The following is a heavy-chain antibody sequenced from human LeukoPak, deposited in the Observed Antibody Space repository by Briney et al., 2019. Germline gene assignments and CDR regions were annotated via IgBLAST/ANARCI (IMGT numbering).Heavy chain of an antibody. J-gene: IGHJ4*02. Sequence: GGSLRLSCAASGFTFSSYWMSWVRQAPGKGLEWVANLKEDGSGKYYVDSVKGRFTISSDNAKNSLYLQMNSLRAEDAAIYYCARDSSRSSGSSNDYWGQGTLVTVSS. CDR1: GFTFSSYW. CDR3: ARDSSRSSGSSNDY. CDR2: LKEDGSGK. V-gene: IGHV3-7*04. D-gene: IGHD3-10*01.